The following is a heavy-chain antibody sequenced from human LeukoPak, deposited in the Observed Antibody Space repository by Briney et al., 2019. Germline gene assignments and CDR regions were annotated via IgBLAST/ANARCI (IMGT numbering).Heavy chain of an antibody. D-gene: IGHD3-22*01. CDR3: AREGDYYDSSGYQALALPFDY. CDR2: TNPNSGGT. J-gene: IGHJ4*02. CDR1: GYTFTGYY. V-gene: IGHV1-2*02. Sequence: GASVKVSCKASGYTFTGYYMHWVRQAPGQGLEWMGWTNPNSGGTNYAQKFQGRVTMTRDTSISTAYMELSRLRSDDTAVYYCAREGDYYDSSGYQALALPFDYWGQGTLVTVSS.